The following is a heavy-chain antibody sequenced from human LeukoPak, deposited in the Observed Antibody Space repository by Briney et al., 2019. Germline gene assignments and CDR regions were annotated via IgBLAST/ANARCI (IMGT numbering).Heavy chain of an antibody. V-gene: IGHV3-53*01. CDR1: GFIVSSNY. D-gene: IGHD6-13*01. Sequence: QPGGSLRLSCAASGFIVSSNYMSWVRQAPGKGLEWVSTIYSGGSTYYADSVKGRFTISRDNSKNTLYLQMNSLRAEDTAVYYCAKVVYSRSFDYWGQGTLVTVSS. J-gene: IGHJ4*02. CDR3: AKVVYSRSFDY. CDR2: IYSGGST.